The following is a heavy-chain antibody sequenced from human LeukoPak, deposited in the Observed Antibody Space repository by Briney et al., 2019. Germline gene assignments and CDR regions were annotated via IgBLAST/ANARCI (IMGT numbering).Heavy chain of an antibody. CDR1: GYTFTSYG. CDR3: ARVLGDGDYVLDY. Sequence: GASVKVSCKASGYTFTSYGISWVRQAPGQGLEWMGWISAYNGNTNYAQKLQGRVTITTDESTSTAYMELSSLRSEDTAVYYCARVLGDGDYVLDYWGQGTLVTVSS. D-gene: IGHD4-17*01. J-gene: IGHJ4*02. CDR2: ISAYNGNT. V-gene: IGHV1-18*01.